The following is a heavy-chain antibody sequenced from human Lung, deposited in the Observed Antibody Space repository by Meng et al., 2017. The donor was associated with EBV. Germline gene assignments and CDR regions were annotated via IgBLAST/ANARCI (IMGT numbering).Heavy chain of an antibody. V-gene: IGHV3-21*01. CDR3: ARGVLGGWLQCDF. CDR2: IIGSSGSI. J-gene: IGHJ4*02. CDR1: GFTFSSYT. D-gene: IGHD5-24*01. Sequence: EVQLVESGGGLVKPGGALILSCAASGFTFSSYTMNWVRQAPGKGLEWVSSIIGSSGSIRYADSVRGRFTFSRDNAKSSVYLQMSSLRAEDTAVYYCARGVLGGWLQCDFWGQGILVTVSS.